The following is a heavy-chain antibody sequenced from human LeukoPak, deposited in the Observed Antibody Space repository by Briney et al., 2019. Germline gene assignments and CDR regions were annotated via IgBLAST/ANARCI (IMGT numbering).Heavy chain of an antibody. CDR3: AKDRTYYGSGWTFQK. V-gene: IGHV3-43*02. D-gene: IGHD3-10*01. Sequence: GGSLRLSCAASGFVLNDYAMHWVRQVPGKGLEAPGKGLEWVSVISGDGSTTYYADSVKGRFTISRDSNKKSLYLQMHSLRTEDTALYYCAKDRTYYGSGWTFQKWGQGTLVTVSS. CDR2: ISGDGSTT. CDR1: GFVLNDYA. J-gene: IGHJ1*01.